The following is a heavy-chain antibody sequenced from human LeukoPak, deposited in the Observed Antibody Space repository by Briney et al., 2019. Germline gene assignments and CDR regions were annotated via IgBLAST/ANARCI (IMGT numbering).Heavy chain of an antibody. V-gene: IGHV4-4*07. D-gene: IGHD4-17*01. J-gene: IGHJ6*02. CDR1: GGSISSYY. CDR3: ASEHDYGDPYYYGMDV. CDR2: IYTSGST. Sequence: PSETLSLTCTVSGGSISSYYWSWIRQPAGKGLEWIGRIYTSGSTNYNPSLKSRVTMSVDTSKNQFSLELSSVTAADTAVYYCASEHDYGDPYYYGMDVWGQGTTATVSS.